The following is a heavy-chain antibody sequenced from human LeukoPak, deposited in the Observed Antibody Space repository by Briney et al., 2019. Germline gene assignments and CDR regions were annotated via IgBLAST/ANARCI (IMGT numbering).Heavy chain of an antibody. Sequence: GGSLRLSCAASGFTFSSYAMSWVRQSTGKGLEWVSSTSGDGGATCYSNSVKGRFTISRDNSRNTLYLQMNSLRAEDTAVYYCAKDRPNYYGSNGHYYRRDGYWGQGTLVTVSS. V-gene: IGHV3-23*01. J-gene: IGHJ4*02. CDR1: GFTFSSYA. CDR3: AKDRPNYYGSNGHYYRRDGY. D-gene: IGHD3-22*01. CDR2: TSGDGGAT.